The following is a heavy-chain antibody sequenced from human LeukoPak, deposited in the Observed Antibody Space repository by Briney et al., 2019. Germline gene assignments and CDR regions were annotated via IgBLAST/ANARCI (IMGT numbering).Heavy chain of an antibody. CDR1: GGSISNKY. D-gene: IGHD3-10*01. CDR3: VREREGEGTYWYYYFYMDV. Sequence: SETLSLTCTVSGGSISNKYWSWIRQPPGKGLEWIGYIYYSGSTNYNPSLQSRVTVSVDTSKNQFSLKLTSVTAADTAVYYCVREREGEGTYWYYYFYMDVWGKGTTVTISS. J-gene: IGHJ6*03. V-gene: IGHV4-59*01. CDR2: IYYSGST.